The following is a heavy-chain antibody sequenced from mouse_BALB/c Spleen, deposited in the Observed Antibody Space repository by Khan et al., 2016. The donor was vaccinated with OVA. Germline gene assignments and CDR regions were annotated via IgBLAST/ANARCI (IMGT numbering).Heavy chain of an antibody. Sequence: VQLQESGAELARPGASVKMSCKASGYTFTSHTMHWIKQRPGQGLEWIGYINPRSGYNQKLNDKATLTADISSSTAYMQLSSLTSDDSAVYYCARRTTEYALDYWGQGTSVTVSS. CDR3: ARRTTEYALDY. D-gene: IGHD2-14*01. CDR2: INPRSG. J-gene: IGHJ4*01. CDR1: GYTFTSHT. V-gene: IGHV1-4*01.